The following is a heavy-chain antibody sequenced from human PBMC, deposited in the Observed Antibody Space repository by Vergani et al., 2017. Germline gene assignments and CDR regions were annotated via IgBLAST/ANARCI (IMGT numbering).Heavy chain of an antibody. J-gene: IGHJ6*03. CDR2: IDHTGRP. CDR1: GGSFTSYH. V-gene: IGHV4-34*01. Sequence: QVQLQQWGGGLLKPSETLTLTCVVNGGSFTSYHWTWIRQSSGEGLEWVGDIDHTGRPDYNPSLKSRLTMSVDKSRNQFSLTLNSVTATDTAIYFCARVNTETNGHLYYYYYMDVWGQGTAVTGS. D-gene: IGHD4-11*01. CDR3: ARVNTETNGHLYYYYYMDV.